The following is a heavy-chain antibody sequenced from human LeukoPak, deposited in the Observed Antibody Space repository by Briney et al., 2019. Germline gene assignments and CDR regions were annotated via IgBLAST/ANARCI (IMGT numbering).Heavy chain of an antibody. CDR2: ISAYNGNT. CDR1: GYTLTSYG. V-gene: IGHV1-18*01. J-gene: IGHJ6*02. CDR3: ARDGALKFGELLSSGFYYYYYYGMDV. Sequence: ASVKVSCKASGYTLTSYGISWVRRAPGQGLEWMGWISAYNGNTNYAQKLQGRVTMTTDTSTSTAYMELRSLRSDDTAVYYCARDGALKFGELLSSGFYYYYYYGMDVWGQGTTVTVSS. D-gene: IGHD3-10*01.